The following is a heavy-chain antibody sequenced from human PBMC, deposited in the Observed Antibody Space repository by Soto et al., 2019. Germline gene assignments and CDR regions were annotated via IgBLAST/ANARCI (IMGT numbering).Heavy chain of an antibody. CDR1: GFTLGTYV. CDR2: IDSGGGGT. CDR3: AKGPEKLVHGAFYY. Sequence: EVQLLESGGGLVQPGGSLRLSCAASGFTLGTYVMSWVRQAPGKGLEWVSGIDSGGGGTYYADSVKGRFTISRDNSKNTLSLPLNGLRAEDTAVFYCAKGPEKLVHGAFYYWGQGTLVNVSS. D-gene: IGHD6-6*01. J-gene: IGHJ4*02. V-gene: IGHV3-23*01.